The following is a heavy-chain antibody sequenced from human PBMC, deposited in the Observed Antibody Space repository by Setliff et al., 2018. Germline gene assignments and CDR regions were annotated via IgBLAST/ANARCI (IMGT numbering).Heavy chain of an antibody. V-gene: IGHV4-34*01. CDR1: GGSFSGYY. CDR3: ASLGMTTMMDWYFDL. J-gene: IGHJ2*01. CDR2: INHSGST. D-gene: IGHD4-4*01. Sequence: SETLSLTCAVYGGSFSGYYWSWIRQPPGKGLEWIGEINHSGSTNYNQSLKSRVTISIDTSKNQFSLKLSSVTAADTAVYYCASLGMTTMMDWYFDLWGRGTLVTVSS.